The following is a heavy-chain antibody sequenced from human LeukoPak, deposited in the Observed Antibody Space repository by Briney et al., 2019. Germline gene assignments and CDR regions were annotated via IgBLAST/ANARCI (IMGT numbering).Heavy chain of an antibody. CDR2: ITSSSSYI. CDR3: ARGETSWTLPNDY. V-gene: IGHV3-21*01. D-gene: IGHD2-2*01. J-gene: IGHJ4*02. CDR1: GFTFSGYS. Sequence: VGSLRLSCAASGFTFSGYSMNWVCQAPGKGLEWVSSITSSSSYIYYADSVKGRFTISRDNAKNSLYLQMNSLRAEDTAVYYCARGETSWTLPNDYWGQGTLVTVS.